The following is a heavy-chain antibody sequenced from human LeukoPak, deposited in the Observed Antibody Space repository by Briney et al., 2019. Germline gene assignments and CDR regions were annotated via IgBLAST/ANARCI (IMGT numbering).Heavy chain of an antibody. J-gene: IGHJ3*02. Sequence: SVKVSCKASGGTFSSYAISWVRQAPGQGLEWMGGIIPIFGTANYAQKFQGRVTITADESTSTAYMELSSLRSEDTAVYYCAREDIVVVPAAIFVGAFDIWRQGTMVTVSS. CDR1: GGTFSSYA. D-gene: IGHD2-2*02. CDR3: AREDIVVVPAAIFVGAFDI. CDR2: IIPIFGTA. V-gene: IGHV1-69*01.